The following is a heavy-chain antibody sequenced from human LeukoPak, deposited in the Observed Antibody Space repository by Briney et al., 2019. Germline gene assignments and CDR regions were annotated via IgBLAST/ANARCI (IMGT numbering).Heavy chain of an antibody. CDR2: INGDGRNI. Sequence: GGSLRLSCVASGFTFSSYWMHWVRQDPRKGLVWVSRINGDGRNINYADSVRGRFTISRDNAKNTLYLQMNTLRAEDTAVYYCTRDLMDYDVSTGLHHYYMDVWGQGTTVTVSS. V-gene: IGHV3-74*01. CDR3: TRDLMDYDVSTGLHHYYMDV. D-gene: IGHD3-9*01. CDR1: GFTFSSYW. J-gene: IGHJ6*02.